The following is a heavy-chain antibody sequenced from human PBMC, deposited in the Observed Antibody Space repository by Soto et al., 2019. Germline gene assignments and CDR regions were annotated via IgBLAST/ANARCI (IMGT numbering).Heavy chain of an antibody. CDR1: GGTFSSYA. CDR2: IIPIFGTA. V-gene: IGHV1-69*06. J-gene: IGHJ6*02. D-gene: IGHD3-3*01. Sequence: SVKVSCKASGGTFSSYAISWVRQAPGQGLEWMGGIIPIFGTANYAQKFQGRVTITADKSTSTAYMELSSLRSEDTAVYYCARSQYYDFWSGSPYYYYYGMDVWGQGTTVTVSS. CDR3: ARSQYYDFWSGSPYYYYYGMDV.